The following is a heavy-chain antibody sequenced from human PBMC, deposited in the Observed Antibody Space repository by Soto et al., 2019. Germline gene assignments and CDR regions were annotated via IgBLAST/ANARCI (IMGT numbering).Heavy chain of an antibody. CDR3: AREPTI. D-gene: IGHD1-26*01. CDR1: VCSISSGGYY. J-gene: IGHJ4*02. Sequence: QLQLQESGPGLLKPSQTLSLTCTFSVCSISSGGYYCTWIRQNPGKGLDWIGYIYYSGSTYYNPSLKSRVTISVDTSKNHFSLKLSSVTAADTAVHYCAREPTIWGQGTLVTVSS. CDR2: IYYSGST. V-gene: IGHV4-31*03.